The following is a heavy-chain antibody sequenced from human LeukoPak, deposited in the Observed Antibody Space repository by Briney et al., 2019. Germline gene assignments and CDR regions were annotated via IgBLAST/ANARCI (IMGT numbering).Heavy chain of an antibody. Sequence: GASVKVSCKASGYTFTGYYMHWVRQAPGQGLEWMGWINPNSGGTNYAQKFQGRVTMTRDTSISTAYMGLSRLRSDDTAVYYCGRGGGRLLWFGELSCFDYWGQGTLVTVSS. CDR3: GRGGGRLLWFGELSCFDY. D-gene: IGHD3-10*01. J-gene: IGHJ4*02. CDR1: GYTFTGYY. CDR2: INPNSGGT. V-gene: IGHV1-2*02.